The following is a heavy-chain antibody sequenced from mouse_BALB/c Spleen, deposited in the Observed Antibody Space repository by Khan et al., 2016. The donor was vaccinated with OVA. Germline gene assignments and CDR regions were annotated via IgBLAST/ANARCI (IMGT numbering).Heavy chain of an antibody. Sequence: VQLKESGPGLVKPSQSLSLTCTVTGYSITSGYGWNWIRQFPGNKLEWMGYISYGGSTNYNPSLKSRISITRDTSKNPVFLHVNSVTTEDTATYYCARTARIKYWGQGTTLTGSS. CDR3: ARTARIKY. D-gene: IGHD1-2*01. J-gene: IGHJ2*01. CDR1: GYSITSGYG. CDR2: ISYGGST. V-gene: IGHV3-2*02.